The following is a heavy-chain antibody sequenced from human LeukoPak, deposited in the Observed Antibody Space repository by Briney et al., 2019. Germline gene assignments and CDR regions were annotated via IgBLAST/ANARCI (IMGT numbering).Heavy chain of an antibody. J-gene: IGHJ3*02. CDR2: IYYSGST. Sequence: SETLSLTCTVSGGSITGYYWSWIRQPPGKGLEYVGYIYYSGSTYYNPSLKSRVTISVDTSKNQFSLKLSSVTAADTAVYYCARVGIAVAGDAFDIWGQGTMVTVSS. CDR1: GGSITGYY. D-gene: IGHD6-19*01. CDR3: ARVGIAVAGDAFDI. V-gene: IGHV4-59*12.